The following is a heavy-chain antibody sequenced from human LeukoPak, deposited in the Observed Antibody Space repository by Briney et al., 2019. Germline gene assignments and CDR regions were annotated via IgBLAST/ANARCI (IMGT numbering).Heavy chain of an antibody. CDR2: IGAKGDT. V-gene: IGHV4-4*08. D-gene: IGHD6-6*01. Sequence: SETLSLTCTVSGASISDNFWSWIRQPPGEGLEWIAFIGAKGDTNYNPSLRSRVTISIDTSKNQFSLELSSVTAADTAVYYCARHDAGIAARPFDNWGQGTLVTVPS. CDR3: ARHDAGIAARPFDN. CDR1: GASISDNF. J-gene: IGHJ4*02.